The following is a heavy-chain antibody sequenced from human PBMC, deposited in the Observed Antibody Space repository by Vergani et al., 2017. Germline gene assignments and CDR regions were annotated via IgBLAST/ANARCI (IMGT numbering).Heavy chain of an antibody. Sequence: QVHLVQSGAEVKKPGSSVKVSCKASGGTFSTYGINWVRQAPGQGLEWMGGITPFFRTPKYAQKFQGRVTLTAHESTTTVYMELRSLRSEDTAVYYCARAITWYNWKYFDYWGQGTLVTVSS. D-gene: IGHD1-20*01. CDR3: ARAITWYNWKYFDY. CDR1: GGTFSTYG. CDR2: ITPFFRTP. J-gene: IGHJ4*02. V-gene: IGHV1-69*01.